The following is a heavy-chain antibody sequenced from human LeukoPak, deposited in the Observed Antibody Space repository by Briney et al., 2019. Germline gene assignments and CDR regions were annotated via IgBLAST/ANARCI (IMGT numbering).Heavy chain of an antibody. J-gene: IGHJ5*02. Sequence: SETLSLTCTVSGGSISSGDYYWSWIRQPPGKGLEWIGYIYYSGSTYYNPSLKSRVTISVDTSKNQFSLKLSSVTAADTAVYYCARATISLAPVLRYFDWSHNWFDPWGQGTLVTVSS. CDR2: IYYSGST. V-gene: IGHV4-30-4*01. CDR3: ARATISLAPVLRYFDWSHNWFDP. CDR1: GGSISSGDYY. D-gene: IGHD3-9*01.